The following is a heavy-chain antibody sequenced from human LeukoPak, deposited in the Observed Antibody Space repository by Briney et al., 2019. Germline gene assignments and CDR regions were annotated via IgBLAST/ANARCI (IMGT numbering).Heavy chain of an antibody. CDR1: GYTFTSHD. CDR3: ARVRELRYYYGMDV. J-gene: IGHJ6*02. CDR2: MNPNSGNT. V-gene: IGHV1-8*01. D-gene: IGHD1-26*01. Sequence: GASVKVSCKASGYTFTSHDINWVRQATGQGLEWMGWMNPNSGNTGYAQKFQGRVTMTRNTSISTAYMELSSLRSEDTAVYYCARVRELRYYYGMDVWGQGTTVTVSS.